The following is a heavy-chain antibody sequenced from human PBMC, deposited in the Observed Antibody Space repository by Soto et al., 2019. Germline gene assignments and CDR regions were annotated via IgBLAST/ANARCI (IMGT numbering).Heavy chain of an antibody. J-gene: IGHJ4*02. CDR3: AKAPGPYCGGDCYLDY. CDR1: GFTFSSYG. Sequence: GGSLRLSCAGSGFTFSSYGMHWVRQAPGKGLEWVAFISYGGSDKYYADSVEGRFTISRDNSKNTLYLQMNSLRAEDTAVYYCAKAPGPYCGGDCYLDYWGQGTLVTVSS. D-gene: IGHD2-21*02. CDR2: ISYGGSDK. V-gene: IGHV3-30*18.